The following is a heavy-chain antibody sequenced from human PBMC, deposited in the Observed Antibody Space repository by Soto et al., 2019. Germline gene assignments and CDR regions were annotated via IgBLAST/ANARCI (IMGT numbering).Heavy chain of an antibody. J-gene: IGHJ6*02. D-gene: IGHD1-7*01. CDR3: ARQTNWNYGYYYGMDV. Sequence: SETLSLTCTVSGGSISSSSYYWGWIRQPPGKGLEWIGSIYYSGSTYYNPSLKSRVTISVDTSKNQFSLKLSSVTAADTAVYYCARQTNWNYGYYYGMDVWGQGTTVTVSS. CDR2: IYYSGST. CDR1: GGSISSSSYY. V-gene: IGHV4-39*01.